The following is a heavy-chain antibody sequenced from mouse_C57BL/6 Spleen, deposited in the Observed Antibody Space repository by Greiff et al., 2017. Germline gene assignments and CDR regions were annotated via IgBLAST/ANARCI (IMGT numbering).Heavy chain of an antibody. Sequence: QVQLQQPGAELVKPGASVKMSCKASGYTFTSYWITWVKQRPGQGLEWIGDIYPGSGSTNYTEKFKSKATLTVDTTSSTAYMQLSSLTSEDSAVYYCARGSNYYGYDDDYWGQGTTLTVSS. J-gene: IGHJ2*01. CDR1: GYTFTSYW. D-gene: IGHD2-2*01. CDR2: IYPGSGST. V-gene: IGHV1-55*01. CDR3: ARGSNYYGYDDDY.